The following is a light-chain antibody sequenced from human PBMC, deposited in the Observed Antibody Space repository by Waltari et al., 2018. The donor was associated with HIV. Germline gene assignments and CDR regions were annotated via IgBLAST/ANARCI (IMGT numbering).Light chain of an antibody. CDR3: QQTLRSPQT. CDR2: GAT. Sequence: DIQMTQSPSSLSASVGDTVTITCRARQSIDNYLNWYQQTPGKAPRLLIFGATRLQSGVPSRFRGSGSWSDFTLTVISLQPEDFATYYCQQTLRSPQTFGQGTRLDIK. CDR1: QSIDNY. J-gene: IGKJ5*01. V-gene: IGKV1-39*01.